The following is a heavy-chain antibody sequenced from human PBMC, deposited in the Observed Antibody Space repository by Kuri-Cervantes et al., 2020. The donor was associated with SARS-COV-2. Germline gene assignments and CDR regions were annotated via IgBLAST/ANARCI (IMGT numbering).Heavy chain of an antibody. CDR3: VRDGDHWNFDY. CDR1: GFTFSGHW. Sequence: GESLKISCAASGFTFSGHWIHWVRQAPGKGLVWVSRINPDGSYTNNADSVKGRFTLSRDNAKNMLFLQMNSLRAEDTAVYYCVRDGDHWNFDYWGHGTLVPVSS. J-gene: IGHJ4*01. CDR2: INPDGSYT. D-gene: IGHD1-1*01. V-gene: IGHV3-74*01.